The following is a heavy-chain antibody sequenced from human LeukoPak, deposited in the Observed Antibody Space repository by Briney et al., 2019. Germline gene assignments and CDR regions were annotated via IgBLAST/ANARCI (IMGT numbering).Heavy chain of an antibody. CDR2: IRGTGGST. CDR3: AKDYEPLVGVHRWGDWFDP. Sequence: GGSLRLSCAASGFTFSTYAMTWVRQAPGKGLEWVSLIRGTGGSTYYADSVKGRFPISRDNSKNTLYLQMNSLRAEDTAVYYCAKDYEPLVGVHRWGDWFDPWGQGTLVTVSS. J-gene: IGHJ5*02. D-gene: IGHD1-26*01. V-gene: IGHV3-23*01. CDR1: GFTFSTYA.